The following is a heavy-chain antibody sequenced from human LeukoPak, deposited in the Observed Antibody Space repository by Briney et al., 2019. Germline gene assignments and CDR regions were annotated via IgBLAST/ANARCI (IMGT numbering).Heavy chain of an antibody. J-gene: IGHJ4*02. Sequence: SQTLSLTCAISGDSVSSNSAAWHWLRQSPSRGLECLGKTYYRCKWYNDYAVSVKSRITINPDTSKSQFSLQLNSVTPEDTAVYYCARVKMYSSSHDYYFDYWGQGTLVTVSS. CDR3: ARVKMYSSSHDYYFDY. CDR1: GDSVSSNSAA. CDR2: TYYRCKWYN. D-gene: IGHD6-13*01. V-gene: IGHV6-1*01.